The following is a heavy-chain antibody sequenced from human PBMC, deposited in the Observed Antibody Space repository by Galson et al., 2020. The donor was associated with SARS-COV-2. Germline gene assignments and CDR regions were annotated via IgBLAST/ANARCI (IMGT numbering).Heavy chain of an antibody. Sequence: SGPTLVKPTQTLTLTCTFSGFSLTTTDMCVSWIRQPPGKALEWLALIDWNSNKYYNTSLKTRLTISKDTSKNQVVLTMTNMDPVDTATYYCARSRTGYASSGRVYNMDVWGKGTTVTVSS. CDR2: IDWNSNK. D-gene: IGHD3-22*01. J-gene: IGHJ6*03. CDR3: ARSRTGYASSGRVYNMDV. V-gene: IGHV2-70*01. CDR1: GFSLTTTDMC.